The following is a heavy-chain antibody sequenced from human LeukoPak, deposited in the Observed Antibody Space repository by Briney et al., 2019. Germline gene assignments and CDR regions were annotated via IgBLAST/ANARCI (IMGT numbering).Heavy chain of an antibody. CDR2: IYYSGST. D-gene: IGHD6-13*01. CDR3: ARGASMGMAAAGDFDY. J-gene: IGHJ4*02. V-gene: IGHV4-30-4*08. Sequence: SETLSLTCTVSGGSISSGDYYWSWIRQPPGKGLEWIGYIYYSGSTYYNPSLKSRVTISVDTSKNQFSLKLSSVTAADTAVYYCARGASMGMAAAGDFDYWGQGTLVTVSS. CDR1: GGSISSGDYY.